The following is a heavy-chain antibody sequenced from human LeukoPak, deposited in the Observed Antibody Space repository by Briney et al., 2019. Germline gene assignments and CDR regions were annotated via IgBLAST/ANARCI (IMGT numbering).Heavy chain of an antibody. CDR1: GGSISSGDYY. D-gene: IGHD3-10*01. CDR2: IYYSGST. V-gene: IGHV4-30-4*01. Sequence: SETLSLTCTVSGGSISSGDYYWSWLRQPPGRGLEWIGYIYYSGSTYYNPSLKSRVTISVDTSKNQFSLKLSSVTAADTAVYYCARDIPAEYYYGSGSPSGYFDYWGQGTLVTVSS. J-gene: IGHJ4*02. CDR3: ARDIPAEYYYGSGSPSGYFDY.